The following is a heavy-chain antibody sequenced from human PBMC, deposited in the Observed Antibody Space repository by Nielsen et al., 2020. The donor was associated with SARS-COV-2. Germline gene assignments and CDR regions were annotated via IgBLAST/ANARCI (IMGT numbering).Heavy chain of an antibody. CDR2: ISYDGSNK. Sequence: GGSLRLSCAASGFTFSSYGMHWVRQAPGKGLEWVAVISYDGSNKYYADSVKGRFTVSRDNAKNSLYLQMSSLRDEDTAVYYCARGMYGMGSYVFDYWGQGTLVTVSS. CDR3: ARGMYGMGSYVFDY. D-gene: IGHD3-10*01. CDR1: GFTFSSYG. V-gene: IGHV3-30*03. J-gene: IGHJ4*02.